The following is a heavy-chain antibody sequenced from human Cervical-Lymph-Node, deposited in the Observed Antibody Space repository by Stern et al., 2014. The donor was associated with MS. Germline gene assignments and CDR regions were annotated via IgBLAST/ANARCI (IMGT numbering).Heavy chain of an antibody. V-gene: IGHV1-58*01. D-gene: IGHD5-12*01. CDR3: AVADIVATTFDY. J-gene: IGHJ4*02. CDR2: IVVGSGNT. CDR1: GFTFTSSA. Sequence: QLVESGPEVKKPGTSVKVSCKASGFTFTSSAVQWVRQARGQRLEWIGWIVVGSGNTNYAQKFQERVTITRDMSTSTAYMELSSLRSEDTAVYYCAVADIVATTFDYWGQGTLVTVSS.